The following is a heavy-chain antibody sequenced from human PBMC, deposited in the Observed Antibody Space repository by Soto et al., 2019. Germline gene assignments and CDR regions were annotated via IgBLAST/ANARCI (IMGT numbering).Heavy chain of an antibody. CDR1: GYTFTSYY. CDR2: INPSGGST. Sequence: TGESLKISCKASGYTFTSYYMHWVRQAPGQGLEWMGIINPSGGSTSYAQKFQGRVTMTRDTSTSTVYMELSSLRSEDTAVYYCARVYPSDTRYGYVGNNWFDPWGQGTLVTVSS. J-gene: IGHJ5*02. V-gene: IGHV1-46*03. D-gene: IGHD5-18*01. CDR3: ARVYPSDTRYGYVGNNWFDP.